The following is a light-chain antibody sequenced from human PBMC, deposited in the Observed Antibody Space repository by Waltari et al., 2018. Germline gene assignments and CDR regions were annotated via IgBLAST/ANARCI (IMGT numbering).Light chain of an antibody. CDR3: SSYTTSSAPGV. J-gene: IGLJ1*01. CDR1: DSDVGAYDF. V-gene: IGLV2-14*01. Sequence: QSALTQPASVSGSPGQSITISCSGTDSDVGAYDFVSWYQQHPGKAPHLIIYEVSNRPSGSSNRFSASKSCNTASLTISGLQAEDEADYYCSSYTTSSAPGVFGTGTRVTVL. CDR2: EVS.